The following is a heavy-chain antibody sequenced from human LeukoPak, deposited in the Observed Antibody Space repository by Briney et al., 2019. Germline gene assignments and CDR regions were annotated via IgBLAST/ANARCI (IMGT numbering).Heavy chain of an antibody. CDR3: ARDGARIVGATVPGDY. CDR1: GYTFTGYY. CDR2: INPNSGGT. V-gene: IGHV1-2*02. J-gene: IGHJ4*02. Sequence: ASVKVSCKASGYTFTGYYMHWVRQAPGQGLEWMGWINPNSGGTNYAQKFSGRVTMTRDTSITTAYMELSRLRSDDTAVYYCARDGARIVGATVPGDYWGQGTLVTVSS. D-gene: IGHD1-26*01.